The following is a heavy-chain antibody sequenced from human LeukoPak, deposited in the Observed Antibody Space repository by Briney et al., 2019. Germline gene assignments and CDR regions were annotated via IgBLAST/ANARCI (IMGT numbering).Heavy chain of an antibody. CDR3: VRDSNLSFDY. D-gene: IGHD1-14*01. V-gene: IGHV3-74*01. J-gene: IGHJ4*02. CDR2: INTDWTPT. CDR1: GLTLSSYW. Sequence: GSLNLSCAASGLTLSSYWMHWVRQAPGKGLVWVSHINTDWTPTPYAHSVNGRFTFSTDNAKNTLYLQINSLRAEDTAVYYCVRDSNLSFDYWGQGALVTVSS.